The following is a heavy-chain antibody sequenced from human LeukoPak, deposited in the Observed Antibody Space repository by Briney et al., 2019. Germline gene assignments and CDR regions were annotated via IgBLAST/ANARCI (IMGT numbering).Heavy chain of an antibody. CDR3: ARRRYYDSSGYYYVPVYYYYYYMDV. V-gene: IGHV1-8*01. D-gene: IGHD3-22*01. J-gene: IGHJ6*03. CDR1: GYTFTSYD. Sequence: ASVKVSCKASGYTFTSYDINWVRQATGQGLEWMGCMNPNSGNTGYAQKFQGRVTMTRNTSISTAYMELSSLRSEDTAVYYCARRRYYDSSGYYYVPVYYYYYYMDVWGKGTTVTVSS. CDR2: MNPNSGNT.